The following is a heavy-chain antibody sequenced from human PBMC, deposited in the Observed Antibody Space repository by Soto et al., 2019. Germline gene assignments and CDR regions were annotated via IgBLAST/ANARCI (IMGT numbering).Heavy chain of an antibody. V-gene: IGHV3-48*01. CDR1: GFSFSSYR. Sequence: GGSLRLSCAASGFSFSSYRMDWVRQAPGKGLEWISYISSTYSTMYYADSVKGRFTISRDNAKNSLYLQMNSLRGEDTAVYYCVRAYCSSTRCYTPNAFDVWGQGTMVTVSS. CDR2: ISSTYSTM. D-gene: IGHD2-2*02. J-gene: IGHJ3*01. CDR3: VRAYCSSTRCYTPNAFDV.